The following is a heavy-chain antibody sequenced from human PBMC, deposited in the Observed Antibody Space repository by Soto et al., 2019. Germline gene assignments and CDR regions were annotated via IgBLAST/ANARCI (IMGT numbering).Heavy chain of an antibody. CDR1: GGSISNHY. D-gene: IGHD7-27*01. V-gene: IGHV4-59*03. Sequence: QVQLQESGPGLVKPSETLSLTCTVSGGSISNHYWSWIRQPPGKGLEWIGYIYYNGNTNYNPSLKDPSPMSGEKVKNPNPLEVGSGARGDTAGLYRTGANWYSEYWGQGTLVTVSS. J-gene: IGHJ4*02. CDR2: IYYNGNT. CDR3: TGANWYSEY.